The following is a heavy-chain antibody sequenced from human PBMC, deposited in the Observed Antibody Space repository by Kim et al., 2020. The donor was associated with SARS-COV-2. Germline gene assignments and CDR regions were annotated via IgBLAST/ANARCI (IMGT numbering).Heavy chain of an antibody. V-gene: IGHV3-15*01. D-gene: IGHD3-22*01. CDR3: TTERVGYYYDSSGYAY. J-gene: IGHJ4*02. Sequence: GGSLRLSCVASGFTFSNAWMSWVRQAPGKGLEWVGRIKSKTDGGTTDYAAPVKGRFTIARDDSKNTLYLQMNSLKTEDTAVYYCTTERVGYYYDSSGYAYWGQGTLVTVSS. CDR2: IKSKTDGGTT. CDR1: GFTFSNAW.